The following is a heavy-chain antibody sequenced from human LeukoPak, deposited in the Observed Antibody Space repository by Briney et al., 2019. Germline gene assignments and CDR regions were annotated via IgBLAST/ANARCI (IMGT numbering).Heavy chain of an antibody. CDR2: INQNGLT. D-gene: IGHD2/OR15-2a*01. J-gene: IGHJ2*01. V-gene: IGHV4-34*01. Sequence: SETLSLTCAVSGGSFTNFYWSWIRQPPGKGLEWIGDINQNGLTNYSPSLKSRVTISLVTSKNQFSLRLDSVTAADTAVYYCARAQAYFWYFDFWGRGTLVSVSS. CDR3: ARAQAYFWYFDF. CDR1: GGSFTNFY.